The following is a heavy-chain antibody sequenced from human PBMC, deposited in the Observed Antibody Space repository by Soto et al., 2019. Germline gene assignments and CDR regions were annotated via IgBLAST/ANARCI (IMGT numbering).Heavy chain of an antibody. CDR1: GFTFSSYA. CDR2: ISGSGGST. J-gene: IGHJ4*02. CDR3: ARRGDCTSTNCYVAD. Sequence: GGSLRLSCAASGFTFSSYAMSWVRQAPGKGLEWVSAISGSGGSTYYADSVKGRFTISRDNAINSVYLQMNNLRAGDTAVYYCARRGDCTSTNCYVADWGQGTLVTVSS. V-gene: IGHV3-23*01. D-gene: IGHD2-2*01.